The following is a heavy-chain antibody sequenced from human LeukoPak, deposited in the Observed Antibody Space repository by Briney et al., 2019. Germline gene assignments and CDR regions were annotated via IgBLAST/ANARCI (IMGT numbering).Heavy chain of an antibody. CDR3: AKDRTLSSSGWSLCFDY. CDR2: ISGSGGST. J-gene: IGHJ4*02. D-gene: IGHD6-19*01. V-gene: IGHV3-23*01. CDR1: GFTFNNYG. Sequence: PGGTLRLSCAASGFTFNNYGMSWVRQAPGKGLEWVSAISGSGGSTYYADSVKGRFTISRDNSKNTLYLQMNSLRAEDTAVYYCAKDRTLSSSGWSLCFDYWGQGTLVTVSS.